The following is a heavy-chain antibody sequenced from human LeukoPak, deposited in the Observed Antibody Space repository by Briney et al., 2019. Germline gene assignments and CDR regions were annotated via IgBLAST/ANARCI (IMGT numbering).Heavy chain of an antibody. D-gene: IGHD1-26*01. Sequence: GGSLRLSCAASGFTVSSNYMSWVRQAPGKGLEVVANIKQDGSEKQYVDSVKGRFIISRDNAKNSVSLQMNSLRGEDTAVYYCARWGIVGTSFDYWGQGTLVTVSS. CDR1: GFTVSSNY. J-gene: IGHJ4*02. V-gene: IGHV3-7*01. CDR3: ARWGIVGTSFDY. CDR2: IKQDGSEK.